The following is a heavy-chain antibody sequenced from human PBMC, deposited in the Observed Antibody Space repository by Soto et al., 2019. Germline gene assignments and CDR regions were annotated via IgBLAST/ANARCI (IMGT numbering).Heavy chain of an antibody. J-gene: IGHJ4*02. CDR3: ARLGSSGWYQGSYFDY. V-gene: IGHV4-39*01. CDR2: ILYSGST. D-gene: IGHD6-19*01. Sequence: QLQLQESGPGLVKPSETLSLTCIVSGGSITRNNHYWGWIRQSPGKGLEWIGSILYSGSTNYNPSLKCRVTLSVETSTNQFSPKLSSVPAADTAVYYCARLGSSGWYQGSYFDYWGQGTLVTVSA. CDR1: GGSITRNNHY.